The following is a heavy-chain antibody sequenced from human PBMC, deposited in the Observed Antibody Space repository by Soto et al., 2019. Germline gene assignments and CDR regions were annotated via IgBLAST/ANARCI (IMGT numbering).Heavy chain of an antibody. D-gene: IGHD3-22*01. Sequence: PSLTCAVYGGSFSGYYWSWIRQPPGKGLEWIGEINHSGSTNYNPSLKSRVTISVDTSKNQFSLKLSSVTAADTAVYYCARMKRITMIVVVITEFYDYWGQGTLVTVSS. CDR2: INHSGST. J-gene: IGHJ4*02. CDR3: ARMKRITMIVVVITEFYDY. V-gene: IGHV4-34*01. CDR1: GGSFSGYY.